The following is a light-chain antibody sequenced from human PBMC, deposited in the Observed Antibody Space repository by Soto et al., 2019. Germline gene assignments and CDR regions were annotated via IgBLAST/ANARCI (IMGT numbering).Light chain of an antibody. CDR2: EGS. Sequence: LTQPASVSGSPGQSITISCTGTSSDVGSYNLVSWYQQHPGKAPKLMIYEGSKRPSGVSNRFSGSKSGNTASLTISGLQAEDEADYYCCSYAGSSPYVFGTGTKVTVL. CDR3: CSYAGSSPYV. CDR1: SSDVGSYNL. V-gene: IGLV2-23*01. J-gene: IGLJ1*01.